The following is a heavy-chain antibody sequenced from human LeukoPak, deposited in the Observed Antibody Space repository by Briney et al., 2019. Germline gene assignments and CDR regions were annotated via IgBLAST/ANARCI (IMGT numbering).Heavy chain of an antibody. CDR3: VRGLVVAATPPYSYYGMDV. D-gene: IGHD2-15*01. V-gene: IGHV3-48*03. CDR1: GFSFSTYE. Sequence: GGSLRLSCAASGFSFSTYEVNWVRQAPGKGLEWLSYISSSGSAIYSADSVKGRFTISRDNAKNSLYLQMNSLRAEDTAVYYCVRGLVVAATPPYSYYGMDVWGKGTTVTVSS. J-gene: IGHJ6*04. CDR2: ISSSGSAI.